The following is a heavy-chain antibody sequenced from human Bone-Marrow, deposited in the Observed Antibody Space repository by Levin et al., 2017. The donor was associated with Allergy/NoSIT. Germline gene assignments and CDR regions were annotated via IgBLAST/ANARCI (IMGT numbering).Heavy chain of an antibody. Sequence: SQTLSLTCVISGDSVSSNGVAWNWIRQSPSRGLEWLGRTYYESKWYRDYATSVKSRLTVDPDTSQNQFSLQLNSVTPEDTAVYYCARGRASAFDLWGQGTVVTVSS. CDR2: TYYESKWYR. J-gene: IGHJ3*01. D-gene: IGHD3-10*01. CDR1: GDSVSSNGVA. V-gene: IGHV6-1*01. CDR3: ARGRASAFDL.